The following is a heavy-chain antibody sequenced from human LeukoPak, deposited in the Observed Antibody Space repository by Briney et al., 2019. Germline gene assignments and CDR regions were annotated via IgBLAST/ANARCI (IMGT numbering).Heavy chain of an antibody. Sequence: GGSLRLSCVASGFTFSDYAMSWVRQPPGKGLEWVSGISDSGGSTYYADSVKGRCTISRDKSKNTVSLQMNNLRAEDTAVYFCARHDSFIPYWGQGTLVTVTS. J-gene: IGHJ4*02. CDR1: GFTFSDYA. D-gene: IGHD3-16*02. CDR2: ISDSGGST. V-gene: IGHV3-23*01. CDR3: ARHDSFIPY.